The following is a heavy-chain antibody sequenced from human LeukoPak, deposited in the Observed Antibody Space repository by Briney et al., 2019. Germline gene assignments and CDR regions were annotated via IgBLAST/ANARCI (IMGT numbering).Heavy chain of an antibody. CDR3: AADLNYYDSSGSGDY. CDR1: GFTFTSSA. D-gene: IGHD3-22*01. J-gene: IGHJ4*02. Sequence: TSVKVSCKASGFTFTSSAMQWVRQARGQRLEWIGWNVVGSGNTNYAQKFQERVTITRDMSTSTAYMELTSLRSEDTAVYYCAADLNYYDSSGSGDYWGQGTLVTVSS. CDR2: NVVGSGNT. V-gene: IGHV1-58*02.